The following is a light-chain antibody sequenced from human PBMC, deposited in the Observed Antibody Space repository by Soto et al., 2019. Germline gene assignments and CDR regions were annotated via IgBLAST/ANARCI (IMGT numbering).Light chain of an antibody. CDR1: QSIGST. CDR2: GAT. V-gene: IGKV3-15*01. Sequence: EIVMTQSPATLSVSPGERATLSCRASQSIGSTLAWYQQKPGQAPRLLIHGATTTATGIPARFSGSGSGTEFTLTISSLQSEDFAVYYCQQYNNWPRTFGQGRRWIS. CDR3: QQYNNWPRT. J-gene: IGKJ1*01.